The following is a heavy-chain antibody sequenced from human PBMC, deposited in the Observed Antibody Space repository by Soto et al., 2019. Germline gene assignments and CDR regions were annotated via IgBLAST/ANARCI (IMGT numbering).Heavy chain of an antibody. V-gene: IGHV3-11*01. J-gene: IGHJ6*02. Sequence: QVQLVESGGGLVKPGGSLRLSCAASGFTFIDYYMSWIRQAPGKGLEWVSYISSSGSTIYYADSVKGRFTISRDNAKNSLYLQMHSLRAEGTAVYYCARDPLTGTTYYYCYGMDVWGQGTTVTVSS. CDR3: ARDPLTGTTYYYCYGMDV. CDR1: GFTFIDYY. D-gene: IGHD1-20*01. CDR2: ISSSGSTI.